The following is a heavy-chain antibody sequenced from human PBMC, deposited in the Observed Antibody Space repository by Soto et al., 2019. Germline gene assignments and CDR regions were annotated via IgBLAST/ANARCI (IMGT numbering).Heavy chain of an antibody. V-gene: IGHV5-51*01. D-gene: IGHD3-9*01. Sequence: PGESLKISCKSSGYSFSSYWIAWVRLMPGKGLEWMGSIYPDDCDTKYSPSFQGQVTISADKSISAAYLQWSSLKASDTAIYYCARNSLTGYYNYYYSMDVWGQGTTVTVSS. CDR2: IYPDDCDT. CDR1: GYSFSSYW. J-gene: IGHJ6*02. CDR3: ARNSLTGYYNYYYSMDV.